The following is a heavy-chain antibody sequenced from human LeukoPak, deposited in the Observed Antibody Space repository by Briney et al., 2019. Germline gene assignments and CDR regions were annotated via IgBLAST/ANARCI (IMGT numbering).Heavy chain of an antibody. J-gene: IGHJ4*02. CDR3: AREGGIYDILTGYYKYYFDY. CDR2: ISGSGGST. CDR1: GFTFSSYG. D-gene: IGHD3-9*01. V-gene: IGHV3-23*01. Sequence: PGGSLRLSCAASGFTFSSYGMSWVRQAPGKGLEWVSAISGSGGSTYYADSVKGRFTISRDNSKNTLYLQMNSLRAEDTAVYYCAREGGIYDILTGYYKYYFDYWGQGTLVTVSS.